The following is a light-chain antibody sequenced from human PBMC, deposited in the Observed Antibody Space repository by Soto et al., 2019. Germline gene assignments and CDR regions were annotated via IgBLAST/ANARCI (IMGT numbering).Light chain of an antibody. V-gene: IGLV3-21*02. CDR1: TIGSKS. CDR3: QVWDALSDHFV. CDR2: DDN. Sequence: SYELTQPPSVSVAPGQTARISCGGNTIGSKSVHWFQQKPGQAPVLVVYDDNDRPSGIPERFSGSNSGNTATLTISRVEAGYEADYYCQVWDALSDHFVFGTGTKLTVL. J-gene: IGLJ1*01.